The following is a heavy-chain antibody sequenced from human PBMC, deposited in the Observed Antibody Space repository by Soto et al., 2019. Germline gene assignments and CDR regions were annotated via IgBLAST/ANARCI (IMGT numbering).Heavy chain of an antibody. D-gene: IGHD2-2*02. CDR2: TYYRSKWYN. J-gene: IGHJ6*02. CDR1: GDSVSSNSAA. CDR3: AREEVQFCSSTSCYMSYYYGMDV. V-gene: IGHV6-1*01. Sequence: SQTLSLTCAISGDSVSSNSAAWNWIRQSPSRGLEWLGRTYYRSKWYNDYAVSVKSRITINPDTSKNQFSLQLNSVTPEDTAAYYCAREEVQFCSSTSCYMSYYYGMDVWGQGTTVTVSS.